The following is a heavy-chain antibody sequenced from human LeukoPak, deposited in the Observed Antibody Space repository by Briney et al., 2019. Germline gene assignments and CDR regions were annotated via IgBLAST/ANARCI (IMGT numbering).Heavy chain of an antibody. CDR1: GFTFSSYA. CDR2: ISGSGGST. CDR3: ARTRYRGLDAFDI. D-gene: IGHD3-10*01. Sequence: PAGGSLRLSCAASGFTFSSYAMSWVRQAPGKGLEWVSAISGSGGSTYYADSVKGRFTISRDNSKNTLYLQMNSLRAEDTAVYYCARTRYRGLDAFDIWGQGTMVTVSS. J-gene: IGHJ3*02. V-gene: IGHV3-23*01.